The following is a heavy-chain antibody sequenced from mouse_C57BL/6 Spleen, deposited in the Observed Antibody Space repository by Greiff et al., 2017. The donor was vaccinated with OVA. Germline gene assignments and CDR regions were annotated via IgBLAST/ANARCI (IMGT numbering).Heavy chain of an antibody. CDR2: ISYDGSN. V-gene: IGHV3-6*01. Sequence: VQLQQSGPGLVKPSQSLSLTCSVTGYSITSGYYWNWIRQFPGNKLEWMGYISYDGSNNYNPSLKNRISITRDTSKNQFFLKLNSVTTEDTATYYCASSSRYAMDYWGQGTSVTVSS. CDR1: GYSITSGYY. CDR3: ASSSRYAMDY. J-gene: IGHJ4*01.